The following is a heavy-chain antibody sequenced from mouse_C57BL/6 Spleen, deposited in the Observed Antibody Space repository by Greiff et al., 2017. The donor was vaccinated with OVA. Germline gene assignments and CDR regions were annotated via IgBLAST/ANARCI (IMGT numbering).Heavy chain of an antibody. V-gene: IGHV1-81*01. J-gene: IGHJ3*01. CDR2: IYPRSGNT. CDR3: AREGLREFAY. CDR1: GYTFTSYG. Sequence: VQRVESGAELARPGASVKLSCKASGYTFTSYGISWVKQRTGQGLEWIGEIYPRSGNTYYNEKFKGKATLTADKSSSTAYMELRSLTSEDSAVYFCAREGLREFAYWGQGTLVTVSA. D-gene: IGHD2-4*01.